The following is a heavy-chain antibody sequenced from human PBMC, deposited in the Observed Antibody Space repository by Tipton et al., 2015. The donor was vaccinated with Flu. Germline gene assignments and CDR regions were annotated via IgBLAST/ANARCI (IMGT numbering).Heavy chain of an antibody. V-gene: IGHV4-59*01. D-gene: IGHD2-8*02. CDR2: VYYSGTT. CDR3: ARDTAVVPTVLEC. Sequence: TLSLTCSVSGGSISSYYWTWIRQSPGKGLEWIGYVYYSGTTNYNPSLKSRLTISADKSKTQFSLKLTSVTAADTAVYYCARDTAVVPTVLECWGQGILVTVSS. J-gene: IGHJ4*02. CDR1: GGSISSYY.